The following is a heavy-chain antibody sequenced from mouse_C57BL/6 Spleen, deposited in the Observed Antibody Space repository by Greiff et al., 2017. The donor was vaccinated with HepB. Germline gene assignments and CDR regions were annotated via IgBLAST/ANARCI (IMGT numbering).Heavy chain of an antibody. D-gene: IGHD1-1*01. CDR1: GYTFTDYN. CDR2: INPNNGGT. V-gene: IGHV1-18*01. Sequence: EVQLQQSGPELVKPGASVKIPCKASGYTFTDYNMDWVKQSHGKSLEWIGDINPNNGGTIYNQKFKGKATLTVDKSSSTAYMELRSLTSEDTAVYYCARPLDGSSYAWFAYWGQGTLVTVSA. CDR3: ARPLDGSSYAWFAY. J-gene: IGHJ3*01.